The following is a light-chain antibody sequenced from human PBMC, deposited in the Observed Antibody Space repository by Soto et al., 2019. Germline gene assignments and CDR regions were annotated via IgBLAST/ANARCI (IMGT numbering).Light chain of an antibody. CDR1: SSDIGGDNF. CDR3: SSHGGSNNPYV. Sequence: QSALTQPPSASGSPGQSVAISCTGTSSDIGGDNFVSWYQQHPGKAPKLMIYDVTKRPSGVPDRFSGSKSGNTATLIVSGLQAEDEADYYCSSHGGSNNPYVFGPGTKLTVL. CDR2: DVT. J-gene: IGLJ1*01. V-gene: IGLV2-8*01.